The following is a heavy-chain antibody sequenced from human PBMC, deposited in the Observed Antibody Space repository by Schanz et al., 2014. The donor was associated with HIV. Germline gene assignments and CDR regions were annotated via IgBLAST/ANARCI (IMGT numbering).Heavy chain of an antibody. V-gene: IGHV3-66*01. J-gene: IGHJ4*02. CDR1: GFTVSSNY. CDR3: AKDDQQFAY. CDR2: LYAGGST. D-gene: IGHD6-6*01. Sequence: VQLVESGGGLVKPGGSLRLSCAASGFTVSSNYMSWVRQAPGRGLEWVSVLYAGGSTYYAESVKGRFTISRDNAKNSLYLQMNSLRAEDTAVYYCAKDDQQFAYWGQGTLVTVSS.